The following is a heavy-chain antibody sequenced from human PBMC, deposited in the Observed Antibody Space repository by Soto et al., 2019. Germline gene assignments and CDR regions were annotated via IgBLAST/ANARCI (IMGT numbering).Heavy chain of an antibody. D-gene: IGHD2-2*01. CDR1: GGSFSGYY. CDR3: ARRGYCSSTSCYALQFDP. J-gene: IGHJ5*02. CDR2: INHSGST. Sequence: QVQLQQWGGGLLKPSETLSLTCAVYGGSFSGYYWSWIRQPPGKGLEWIGEINHSGSTNYNPSLKSRVTISVDTSKNQFSLKLSSVTAADTAVYYCARRGYCSSTSCYALQFDPWGQGTLVTVSS. V-gene: IGHV4-34*01.